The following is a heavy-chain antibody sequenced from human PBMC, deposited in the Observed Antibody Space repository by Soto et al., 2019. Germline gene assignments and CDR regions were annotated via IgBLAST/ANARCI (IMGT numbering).Heavy chain of an antibody. CDR3: AKRSNTPAAMKSPFDY. V-gene: IGHV3-23*01. Sequence: EVQVLDSGGGLVQPGGSLRLSCAASGFTFSNYAMSWVRQAPGKGLEWVSTISDSGGSTYYADSVKGRFTISRDNSKNTLYLQMNSLRAEDTAVYCCAKRSNTPAAMKSPFDYWGQGTLVTVSS. D-gene: IGHD2-2*01. CDR1: GFTFSNYA. J-gene: IGHJ4*02. CDR2: ISDSGGST.